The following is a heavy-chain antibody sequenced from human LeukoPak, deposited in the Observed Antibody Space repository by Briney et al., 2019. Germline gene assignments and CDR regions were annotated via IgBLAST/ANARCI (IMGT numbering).Heavy chain of an antibody. CDR2: ISYDGSNK. CDR3: AKYYGDYS. Sequence: AGGSLRLSCAASGFTFSSYGMHWVRQAPGKGLEWVAVISYDGSNKYYADSVKGRFTISRDNSKNTLYLQMNSLRAEDTAVYYCAKYYGDYSWGQGTLVTVSS. D-gene: IGHD4-17*01. J-gene: IGHJ4*02. CDR1: GFTFSSYG. V-gene: IGHV3-30*18.